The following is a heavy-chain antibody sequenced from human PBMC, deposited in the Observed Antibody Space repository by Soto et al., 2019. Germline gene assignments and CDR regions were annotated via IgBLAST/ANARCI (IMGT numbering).Heavy chain of an antibody. D-gene: IGHD7-27*01. Sequence: SETLSLTCTVSGASIRTYSWSWIRQSAGKGLEWIGHMYTNGRTNYIPSLKGRITMSVDTSKNQFSLNLKFVTAADTAVYFCAKDQSGAADIWGQGTMVTVSS. CDR3: AKDQSGAADI. J-gene: IGHJ3*02. CDR2: MYTNGRT. V-gene: IGHV4-4*07. CDR1: GASIRTYS.